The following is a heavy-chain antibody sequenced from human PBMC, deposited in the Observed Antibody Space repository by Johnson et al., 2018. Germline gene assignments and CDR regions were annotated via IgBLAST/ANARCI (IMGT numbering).Heavy chain of an antibody. Sequence: VQLVQSGGGLVQPGGSLRLSCAASGFTFSSHWMSWVRQAPGKGLEWVANIDNGGSEKYYVDSVKGRFTISRDNSKNTLYLQMNSLRAEDTALYYCARDDPDMISDYYYYYYGMDVWGQGTPVTVSS. D-gene: IGHD3/OR15-3a*01. CDR1: GFTFSSHW. CDR3: ARDDPDMISDYYYYYYGMDV. J-gene: IGHJ6*02. V-gene: IGHV3-7*01. CDR2: IDNGGSEK.